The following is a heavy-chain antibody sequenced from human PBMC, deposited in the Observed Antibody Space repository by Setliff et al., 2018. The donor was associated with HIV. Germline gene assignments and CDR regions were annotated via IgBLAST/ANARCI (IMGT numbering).Heavy chain of an antibody. CDR2: IYHTGKT. J-gene: IGHJ3*02. CDR3: GRVAGYCAPSRCYGYNAFDI. Sequence: PSETLSLTCAVYGGSLSGHYWTWIRQPPEKGLEWIGTIYHTGKTYYNSSLNSRVTIAVDTSKDQFSLNLSTVTAADTAVYYCGRVAGYCAPSRCYGYNAFDIWGPGTMVTVSS. V-gene: IGHV4-34*01. D-gene: IGHD2-15*01. CDR1: GGSLSGHY.